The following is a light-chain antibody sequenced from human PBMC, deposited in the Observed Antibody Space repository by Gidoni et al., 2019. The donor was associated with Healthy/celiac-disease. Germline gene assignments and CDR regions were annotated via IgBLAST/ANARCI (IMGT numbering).Light chain of an antibody. J-gene: IGKJ1*01. CDR3: QQRSNWPWT. CDR1: LSVSSY. Sequence: EIVLTQSPATLSLSPGERATLSCRASLSVSSYLAWYQQKPGQAPRLLIYDASNRATGIPARFSGSGSGTDFTLTISSLEPEDFAVYYCQQRSNWPWTFXXXTKVEIK. CDR2: DAS. V-gene: IGKV3-11*01.